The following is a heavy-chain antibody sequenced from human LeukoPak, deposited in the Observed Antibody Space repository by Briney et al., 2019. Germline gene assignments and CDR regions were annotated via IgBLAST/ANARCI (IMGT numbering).Heavy chain of an antibody. CDR3: VSLYETY. V-gene: IGHV3-74*01. Sequence: GGSLRLSCAASGNYWMHWVRQVPGKGLVWVSHINSDGSWTSYADSVKGRFTISKDNAKNTVYLQMNSLRAEDTAVYYCVSLYETYWGRGTLVTVSS. J-gene: IGHJ4*02. D-gene: IGHD2/OR15-2a*01. CDR1: GNYW. CDR2: INSDGSWT.